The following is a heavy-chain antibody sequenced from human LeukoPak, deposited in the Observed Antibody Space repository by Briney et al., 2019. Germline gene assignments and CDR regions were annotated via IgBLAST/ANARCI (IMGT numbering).Heavy chain of an antibody. CDR1: GFTFSRYA. D-gene: IGHD3-10*01. Sequence: GGSLRLSCVASGFTFSRYAMTWVRQAPGKGLEWVAVISYDGSNKYYADSVKGRFTISRDNSKNTLYLQMNSLRAEDTAVYYCAKVDYYGSGIDYWGQGTLVTVSS. V-gene: IGHV3-30*18. CDR2: ISYDGSNK. CDR3: AKVDYYGSGIDY. J-gene: IGHJ4*02.